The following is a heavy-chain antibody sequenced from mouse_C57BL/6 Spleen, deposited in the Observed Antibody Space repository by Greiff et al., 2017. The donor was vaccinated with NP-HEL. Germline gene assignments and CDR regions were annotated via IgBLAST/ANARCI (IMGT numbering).Heavy chain of an antibody. CDR2: ISNGGGST. D-gene: IGHD2-4*01. V-gene: IGHV5-12*01. CDR3: ARQGDYDWYFDV. J-gene: IGHJ1*03. CDR1: GFTFSDYY. Sequence: EVKLVESGGGLVQPGGSLKLSCAASGFTFSDYYMYWVRQTPEKRLEWVAYISNGGGSTYYPGTVKGRFTISRDNAKNTLYLQMSRLKSEDTAMYYCARQGDYDWYFDVWGTGTTVTVSS.